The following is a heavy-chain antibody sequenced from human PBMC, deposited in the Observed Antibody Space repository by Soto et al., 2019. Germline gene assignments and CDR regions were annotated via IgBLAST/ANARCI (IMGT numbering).Heavy chain of an antibody. CDR1: GFTFSSYA. CDR3: ARGGYYDSSGYYYGHY. CDR2: ISYDGSNK. D-gene: IGHD3-22*01. J-gene: IGHJ4*02. V-gene: IGHV3-30-3*01. Sequence: GGSLRLSCAASGFTFSSYAMHWVRQAPGKGLEWVAVISYDGSNKYYADSVKGRFTISRDNSKNTLYLQMNSLRAEDTAVYYCARGGYYDSSGYYYGHYWGQGTLVTVSS.